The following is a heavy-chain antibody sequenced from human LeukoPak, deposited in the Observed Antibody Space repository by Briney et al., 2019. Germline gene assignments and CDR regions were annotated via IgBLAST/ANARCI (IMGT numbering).Heavy chain of an antibody. D-gene: IGHD3-3*01. CDR3: ARCPYYDFWSGYYPDY. CDR1: DFTVSRNY. V-gene: IGHV3-53*01. Sequence: PGGSLRLSCAASDFTVSRNYMSWVRQAPGKGLEWVSVIYSGGTTKYADSVKGRFTISRDNAKNSLYLQMNSLRAEDTAVYYCARCPYYDFWSGYYPDYWGQGTLVTVSS. CDR2: IYSGGTT. J-gene: IGHJ4*02.